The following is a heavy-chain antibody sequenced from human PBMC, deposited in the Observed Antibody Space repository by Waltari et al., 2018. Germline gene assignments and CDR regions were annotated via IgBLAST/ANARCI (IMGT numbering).Heavy chain of an antibody. CDR1: GFTFSSYT. V-gene: IGHV3-21*01. D-gene: IGHD7-27*01. Sequence: EVQLVESGGGLVKPGGSLRLSCAASGFTFSSYTMTWVRQAPGKRLEWVSSISSSSSYIYYADSVKGRFPISRDNAKNSLYLQMNSLRAEDTAVYYCARIKSLGYFDYWGQGTLVTVSS. CDR3: ARIKSLGYFDY. J-gene: IGHJ4*02. CDR2: ISSSSSYI.